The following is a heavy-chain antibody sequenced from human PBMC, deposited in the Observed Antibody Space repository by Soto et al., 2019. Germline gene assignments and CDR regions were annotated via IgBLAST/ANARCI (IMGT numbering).Heavy chain of an antibody. CDR3: ARDFGYGGYGDY. D-gene: IGHD5-12*01. CDR2: IYHSGST. CDR1: GGSISSSNW. J-gene: IGHJ4*02. V-gene: IGHV4-4*02. Sequence: SETLSLTCAVSGGSISSSNWWSWVRQPPGKGLEWIGEIYHSGSTNYNPSLKSRVTISVVKSKNQFSLKLSSVTAADTAVYYCARDFGYGGYGDYWGQGTLVTVSS.